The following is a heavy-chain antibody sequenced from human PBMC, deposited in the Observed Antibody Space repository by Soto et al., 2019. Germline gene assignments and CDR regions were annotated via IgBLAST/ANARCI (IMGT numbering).Heavy chain of an antibody. CDR3: ARGRYGDY. CDR2: ISAHNGNT. V-gene: IGHV1-18*01. D-gene: IGHD1-1*01. J-gene: IGHJ4*02. CDR1: GSTFTSYG. Sequence: QVHLVQSGAEVKKPGASVKVSCKGSGSTFTSYGINWVRQAPGQGLEWMGWISAHNGNTNYPQKLQGRVTVTRDTSTSTAYMELRSLRSDDTAVYYCARGRYGDYWGQGALVTVSS.